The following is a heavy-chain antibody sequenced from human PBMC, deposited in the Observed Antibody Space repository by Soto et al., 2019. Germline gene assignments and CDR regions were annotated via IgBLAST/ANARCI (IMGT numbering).Heavy chain of an antibody. CDR2: MKTDASSA. D-gene: IGHD1-1*01. J-gene: IGHJ6*02. CDR3: ARGGITTQVVKYYGMDV. CDR1: GFTFSTYW. Sequence: GGSLRLSCAATGFTFSTYWVHWVRQAPGKGLVWVSRMKTDASSATYADSVKGRFTISRDNTKNTLYLQMDSLRPEDTAVYFCARGGITTQVVKYYGMDVWGQGTTVTVSS. V-gene: IGHV3-74*01.